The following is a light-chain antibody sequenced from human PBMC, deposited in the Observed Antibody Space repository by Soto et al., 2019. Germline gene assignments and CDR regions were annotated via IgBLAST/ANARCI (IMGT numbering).Light chain of an antibody. J-gene: IGLJ3*02. CDR3: SSHSSSGTYVL. CDR1: SSDVGRYDY. CDR2: EVS. Sequence: QSALTQPASVSESPGQSITISCTGTSSDVGRYDYVSWYQQHPGKAPKLIIFEVSLRPSGISNRFSGSKSGNTASLTISGIQPEDEAHYYCSSHSSSGTYVLFGGGTKLTVL. V-gene: IGLV2-14*01.